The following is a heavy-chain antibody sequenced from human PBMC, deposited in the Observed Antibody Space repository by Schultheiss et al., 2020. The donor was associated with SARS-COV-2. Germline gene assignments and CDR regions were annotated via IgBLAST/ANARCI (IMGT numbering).Heavy chain of an antibody. Sequence: GESLKISCAAPGFTFSTSAMHWVRQAPGKGLEWVAVISYDGSKKYYADSVKGRFTISRDNAKNSLYLQMNSLRAEDTAVYYCARTGLGQLLHIDYWGQGTLVTVSS. CDR1: GFTFSTSA. CDR3: ARTGLGQLLHIDY. V-gene: IGHV3-30*12. CDR2: ISYDGSKK. J-gene: IGHJ4*02. D-gene: IGHD2-15*01.